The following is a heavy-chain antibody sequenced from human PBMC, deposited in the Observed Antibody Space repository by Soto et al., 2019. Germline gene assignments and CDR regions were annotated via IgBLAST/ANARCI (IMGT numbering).Heavy chain of an antibody. V-gene: IGHV3-11*06. J-gene: IGHJ4*02. CDR2: ISSSSSYT. Sequence: GGSLRLSCAASGFTFSDYYMSWIRQAPGMGLEWVSYISSSSSYTNYADSVKGRFTISRDNAKNSLYLQMNSLRAEDTAVYYCATVSPVREKGRRNYYDFDYWGQGTLVTVSS. CDR1: GFTFSDYY. D-gene: IGHD1-26*01. CDR3: ATVSPVREKGRRNYYDFDY.